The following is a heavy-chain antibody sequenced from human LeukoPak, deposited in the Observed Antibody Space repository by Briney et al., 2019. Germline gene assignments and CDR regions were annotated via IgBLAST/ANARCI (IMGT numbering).Heavy chain of an antibody. V-gene: IGHV4-39*07. CDR3: ARGGFYGHPFDF. CDR2: IYYSGTT. Sequence: PSETLSLTCTVSGGSISSSSYYWGWMRQPPGKGLEWIGSIYYSGTTYYSPSLESRVTISVDTSNNQVSLNLNSVTAADTAIYFCARGGFYGHPFDFGGQGTLVTLSS. D-gene: IGHD3-10*01. J-gene: IGHJ4*02. CDR1: GGSISSSSYY.